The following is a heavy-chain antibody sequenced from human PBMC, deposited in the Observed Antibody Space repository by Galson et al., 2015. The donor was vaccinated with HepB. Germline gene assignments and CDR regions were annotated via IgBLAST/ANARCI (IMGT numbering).Heavy chain of an antibody. CDR2: FDPEDGET. V-gene: IGHV1-24*01. J-gene: IGHJ4*02. D-gene: IGHD6-19*01. Sequence: SVKVSCKVSGYTLTELSMHWVRQAPGKGLEWMGGFDPEDGETIYAQKFQGRVTMTEDTSTDTAYMGLSSLRSGDTAVYYCATVSSIAVDNGDYWGQGTLVTVSS. CDR3: ATVSSIAVDNGDY. CDR1: GYTLTELS.